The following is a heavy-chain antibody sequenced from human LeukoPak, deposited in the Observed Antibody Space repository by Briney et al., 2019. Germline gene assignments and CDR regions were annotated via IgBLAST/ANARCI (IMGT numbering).Heavy chain of an antibody. V-gene: IGHV4-31*03. CDR3: ARGSRWETTYYFDY. J-gene: IGHJ4*02. D-gene: IGHD1-26*01. CDR2: IYYSGST. CDR1: GGSIGSGGYY. Sequence: SQTLSLTCTVSGGSIGSGGYYWSWIRQHPGTGLEWIGYIYYSGSTYYNPSLKSRVTISVDTSKNQFSLKLSSVTAADTAVYYCARGSRWETTYYFDYWGQGTLVTVSS.